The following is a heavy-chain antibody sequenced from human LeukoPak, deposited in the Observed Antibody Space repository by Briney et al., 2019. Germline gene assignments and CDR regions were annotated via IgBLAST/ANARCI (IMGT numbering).Heavy chain of an antibody. D-gene: IGHD3-3*01. J-gene: IGHJ3*02. CDR1: GYSFTSYW. CDR3: ARNFLDHCAMSRGDVQGYAFDI. Sequence: GESLKISCKGSGYSFTSYWIGWVRQMHGKGLEWMGFFYPGDSDTRYSPSFQGQVTISADGSISTANVQWSSLKASETDIFNCARNFLDHCAMSRGDVQGYAFDIWGQGTMVTVSS. CDR2: FYPGDSDT. V-gene: IGHV5-51*01.